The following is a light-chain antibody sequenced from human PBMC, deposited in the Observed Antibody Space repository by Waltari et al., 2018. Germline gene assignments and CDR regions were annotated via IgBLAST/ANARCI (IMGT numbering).Light chain of an antibody. CDR3: HSRDASGVAGS. Sequence: SSELTQDPAVSVAMGQTVRITCQGDSLRSYSASWSQQRPGQAPILVIYDKNNRPSGVPDRFSGSSSHNTGSLTITGAQAEDEASYYCHSRDASGVAGSFGGGTKLTVL. CDR2: DKN. V-gene: IGLV3-19*01. CDR1: SLRSYS. J-gene: IGLJ2*01.